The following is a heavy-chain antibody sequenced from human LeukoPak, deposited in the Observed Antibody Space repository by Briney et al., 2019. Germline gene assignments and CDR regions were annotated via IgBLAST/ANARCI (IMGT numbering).Heavy chain of an antibody. CDR1: GVSISDYY. J-gene: IGHJ4*02. D-gene: IGHD6-6*01. Sequence: SETLSLSCTVSGVSISDYYWSWIRQPAGKGLEGIGRIYTSGTTNSNPSLKSRGTMSVDTSKNQFSLKLSSVTAADTAVYYCARDVAARQGFDYWGQGTLVTVSS. CDR3: ARDVAARQGFDY. V-gene: IGHV4-4*07. CDR2: IYTSGTT.